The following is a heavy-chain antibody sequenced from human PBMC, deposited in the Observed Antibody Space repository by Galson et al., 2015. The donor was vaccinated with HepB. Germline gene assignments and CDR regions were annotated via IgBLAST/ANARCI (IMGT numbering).Heavy chain of an antibody. CDR1: GFTFSYYA. D-gene: IGHD6-6*01. J-gene: IGHJ6*02. Sequence: SLRLSCAASGFTFSYYAMHWVRQAPGKGLEWVAVIWYDGIKIYYADSLKGRFTISRDNSRNTLYLQMNSLRAEDTAVYYCARAGGYSISTDYYYGMDVWGQGTTVTVSS. CDR2: IWYDGIKI. V-gene: IGHV3-33*01. CDR3: ARAGGYSISTDYYYGMDV.